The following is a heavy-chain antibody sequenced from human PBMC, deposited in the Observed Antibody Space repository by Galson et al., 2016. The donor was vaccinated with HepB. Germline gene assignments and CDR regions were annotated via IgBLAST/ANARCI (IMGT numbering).Heavy chain of an antibody. D-gene: IGHD6-13*01. Sequence: SLRLSCAASGFIFSNYAMSWVRQVPGKGLEWVSAISGSGGSTHYADSVKGRFTISRDNSKNILYLQMNSLRAEDTAVYYCARSRSWPQLHWFDPWGQGTLVTVSS. CDR3: ARSRSWPQLHWFDP. CDR1: GFIFSNYA. CDR2: ISGSGGST. V-gene: IGHV3-23*01. J-gene: IGHJ5*02.